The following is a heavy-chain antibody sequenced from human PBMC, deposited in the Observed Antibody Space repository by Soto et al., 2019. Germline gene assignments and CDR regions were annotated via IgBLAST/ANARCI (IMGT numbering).Heavy chain of an antibody. Sequence: LRLSCAASGFTFSSYAMSWVRQAPGKGLEWVSAISGSGGSTYYADSAKGRFTISRDNSKNTLYLQMNSLRAEDTAVYYCAKVGGRSYYYGMDVWGQGTTVTVSS. CDR1: GFTFSSYA. CDR3: AKVGGRSYYYGMDV. J-gene: IGHJ6*02. V-gene: IGHV3-23*01. D-gene: IGHD1-26*01. CDR2: ISGSGGST.